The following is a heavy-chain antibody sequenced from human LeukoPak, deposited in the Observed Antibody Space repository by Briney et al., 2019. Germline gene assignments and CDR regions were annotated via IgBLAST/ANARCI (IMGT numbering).Heavy chain of an antibody. D-gene: IGHD5-18*01. CDR1: GYTFTSYG. Sequence: ASVKVSCKASGYTFTSYGISWVRQAPGQGLEWMGGIIPIFGTANYAQKFQGRVTITADESTSTAYMELSSLRSEDTAVYYCARDRGYSYGTTYYYYYMDVWGKGTTVTVSS. V-gene: IGHV1-69*13. J-gene: IGHJ6*03. CDR2: IIPIFGTA. CDR3: ARDRGYSYGTTYYYYYMDV.